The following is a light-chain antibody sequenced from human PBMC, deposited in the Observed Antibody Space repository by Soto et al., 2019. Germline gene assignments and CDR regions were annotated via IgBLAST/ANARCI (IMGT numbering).Light chain of an antibody. CDR1: QSVSSN. CDR3: QQYNTWPQRFT. V-gene: IGKV3-15*01. J-gene: IGKJ3*01. CDR2: VAS. Sequence: EIVMTQSPATLSVSPGERATLSCRASQSVSSNLAWYQQKPGQAPMLLIYVASTRATGIPARFSGSVSGTEFTLTSSNLQSEDFAVYYCQQYNTWPQRFTFGPGTKVDIK.